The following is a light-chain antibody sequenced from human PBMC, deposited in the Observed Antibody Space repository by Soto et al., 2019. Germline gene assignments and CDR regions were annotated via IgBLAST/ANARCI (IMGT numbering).Light chain of an antibody. J-gene: IGKJ2*01. CDR2: AAS. CDR1: QSISTY. Sequence: DIQMTQSPSSLSASLGDRVTITCRASQSISTYLNWYHQKLGKAPKLLIYAASNLQSGVSSRFSGSGSGTDFTLTISSLQPEDSATYYCQQSYSTPYTFGQGTQLEIK. CDR3: QQSYSTPYT. V-gene: IGKV1-39*01.